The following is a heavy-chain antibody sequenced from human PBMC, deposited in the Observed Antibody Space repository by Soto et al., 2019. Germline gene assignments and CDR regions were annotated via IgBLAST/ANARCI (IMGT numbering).Heavy chain of an antibody. D-gene: IGHD3-10*01. CDR3: TTEFGWSLGAFDI. V-gene: IGHV3-15*01. CDR1: GFTFSNAW. CDR2: IKSKTDGGTT. Sequence: PGGSLRLSCAASGFTFSNAWMSWVRQAPGKGLEWVGRIKSKTDGGTTDYAAPVKGRFTISRDDSKNTLYLQMNSLKTEDTAVYYCTTEFGWSLGAFDIWGQGTMVTVSS. J-gene: IGHJ3*02.